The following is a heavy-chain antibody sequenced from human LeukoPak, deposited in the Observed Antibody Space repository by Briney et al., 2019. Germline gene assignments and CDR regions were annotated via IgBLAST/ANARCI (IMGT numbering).Heavy chain of an antibody. D-gene: IGHD2-2*01. Sequence: PSETLSLTCAVYGGSFSGYYWSWIRQPPGKGLEWIGEINHSGSTNYNPSLKSRVTISVDTSKNQFSLKLSSVTAADTAVYYCARVKPGYQLWRMGGPFDYWGQGTLVTVSS. CDR2: INHSGST. J-gene: IGHJ4*02. CDR1: GGSFSGYY. CDR3: ARVKPGYQLWRMGGPFDY. V-gene: IGHV4-34*01.